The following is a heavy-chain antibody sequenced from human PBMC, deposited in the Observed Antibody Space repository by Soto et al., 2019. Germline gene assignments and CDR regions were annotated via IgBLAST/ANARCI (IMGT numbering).Heavy chain of an antibody. J-gene: IGHJ4*02. CDR1: GYTFTSYG. CDR2: ISAYNGNT. V-gene: IGHV1-18*01. D-gene: IGHD3-9*01. CDR3: ARDLTVSPQESGYFDY. Sequence: ASVKVSCKASGYTFTSYGISWVRQAPGQGLEWMGWISAYNGNTNYAQKLQGRVTMTTDTSTSTAYMELRSLRSDDTAVYYCARDLTVSPQESGYFDYWGQGTLVTVSS.